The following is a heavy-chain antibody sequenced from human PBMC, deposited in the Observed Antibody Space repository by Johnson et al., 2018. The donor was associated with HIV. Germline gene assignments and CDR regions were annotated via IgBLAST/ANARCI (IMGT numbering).Heavy chain of an antibody. D-gene: IGHD2-2*01. J-gene: IGHJ3*01. CDR2: IKQDGNKK. V-gene: IGHV3-7*05. Sequence: VQLVESGGGLVQPGGSLRLSCAASGFTFTSYWMSWVRQAPGKGLEWVANIKQDGNKKYYVASLKGRFTISRDNAKNSLNLQMNSLRAEDTAVYYCVRDLPIGPAGPNDAFDLWGHGTMVTVSS. CDR1: GFTFTSYW. CDR3: VRDLPIGPAGPNDAFDL.